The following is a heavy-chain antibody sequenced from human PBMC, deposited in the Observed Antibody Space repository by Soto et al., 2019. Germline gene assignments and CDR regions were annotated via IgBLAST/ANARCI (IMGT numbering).Heavy chain of an antibody. D-gene: IGHD2-8*01. CDR1: GFTFGDYA. V-gene: IGHV3-49*03. Sequence: GGSLRLSCTASGFTFGDYAMSWFRQAPGKGLEWVGFIRSKAYGGTTEYAASVKGRFTISRDDSKSIAYLQMNSLKTEDTAVYFCTRAQIDPVLDFFAYWGQGTLDTVSS. CDR2: IRSKAYGGTT. CDR3: TRAQIDPVLDFFAY. J-gene: IGHJ4*02.